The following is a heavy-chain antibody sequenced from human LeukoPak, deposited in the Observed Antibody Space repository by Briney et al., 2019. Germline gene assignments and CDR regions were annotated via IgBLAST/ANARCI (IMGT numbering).Heavy chain of an antibody. CDR3: ARVLGAHRYGSIDH. J-gene: IGHJ4*02. CDR2: INPSSGST. D-gene: IGHD5-18*01. Sequence: ASVKVSCKASGYTFIGYYIHWVRQAPGQGLEWMGIINPSSGSTSYAQKFQGRVTMTRDTSTSTVYMELSSLRSEDTAIYYCARVLGAHRYGSIDHWGQGTLVTVSS. V-gene: IGHV1-46*01. CDR1: GYTFIGYY.